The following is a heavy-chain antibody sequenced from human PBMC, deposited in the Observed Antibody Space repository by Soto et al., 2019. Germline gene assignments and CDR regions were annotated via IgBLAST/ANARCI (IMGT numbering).Heavy chain of an antibody. CDR1: GFTFSRNA. CDR2: ISGSGGST. J-gene: IGHJ4*02. CDR3: AKVKLSDLLWFGELLPYYLDY. D-gene: IGHD3-10*01. V-gene: IGHV3-23*01. Sequence: PGGSLRLSCAASGFTFSRNAMSWVRQAPGKGLEWVSGISGSGGSTYYADSVKGRFTISRDNSKNTLYLQMNSLRAEDTAVYYCAKVKLSDLLWFGELLPYYLDYWGQGTLVTVSS.